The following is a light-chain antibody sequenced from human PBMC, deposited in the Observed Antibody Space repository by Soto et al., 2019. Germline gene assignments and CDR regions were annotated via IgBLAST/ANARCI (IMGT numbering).Light chain of an antibody. Sequence: EIVLTQSPATLSLSPGERATLSCRASQSVGYHLAWYQQKPGQAPRLLIYDASNRAPGIPARFSGSGSGTDFTLAISSLEPEDFAVYYCQQRSNSPPVTFGGGTKVEIK. V-gene: IGKV3-11*01. CDR3: QQRSNSPPVT. J-gene: IGKJ4*01. CDR2: DAS. CDR1: QSVGYH.